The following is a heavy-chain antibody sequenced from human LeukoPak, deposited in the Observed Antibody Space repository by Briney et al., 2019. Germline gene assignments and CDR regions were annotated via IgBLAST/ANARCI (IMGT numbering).Heavy chain of an antibody. J-gene: IGHJ4*02. CDR2: ISDTGGRT. CDR1: GFTFSNYD. V-gene: IGHV3-23*01. Sequence: QPGGSLRLSCTASGFTFSNYDMTWVRQAPGRGLEWVSAISDTGGRTYYADSVKGRFTISRDNSKNTLYLQMNGLRAEDTAVYYCAKEDDTIAVAGTIPFDYWGQGTLVTVSS. CDR3: AKEDDTIAVAGTIPFDY. D-gene: IGHD6-19*01.